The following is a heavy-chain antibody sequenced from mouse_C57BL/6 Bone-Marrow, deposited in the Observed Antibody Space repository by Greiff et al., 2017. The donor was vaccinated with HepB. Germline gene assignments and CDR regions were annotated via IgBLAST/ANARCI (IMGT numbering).Heavy chain of an antibody. V-gene: IGHV5-4*01. CDR2: ISDGGSYT. Sequence: EVKLVESGGGLVKPGGSLKLSCAASGFTFSSYAMSWVRQTPEKRLEWVATISDGGSYTYYPDNVKGRFTISRDNAKNNLYLQRSHLKSEDTAMYYCAREDDYDGFAYWGQGTLVTVSA. D-gene: IGHD2-4*01. CDR3: AREDDYDGFAY. CDR1: GFTFSSYA. J-gene: IGHJ3*01.